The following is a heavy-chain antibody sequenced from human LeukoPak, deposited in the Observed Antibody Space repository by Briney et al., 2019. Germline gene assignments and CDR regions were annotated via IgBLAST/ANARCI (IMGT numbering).Heavy chain of an antibody. J-gene: IGHJ3*01. CDR1: GFTFSSSA. CDR3: AKYGNSGWNDAFDF. D-gene: IGHD6-19*01. CDR2: ISPSSDST. V-gene: IGHV3-23*01. Sequence: GGSLRLSCAASGFTFSSSAMSWVRQAPGKGLEWVSAISPSSDSTSYADSVKGRFIIIRDNSKNTVYMQMNSLGAEDTAVYYCAKYGNSGWNDAFDFWGQGTMVTVSS.